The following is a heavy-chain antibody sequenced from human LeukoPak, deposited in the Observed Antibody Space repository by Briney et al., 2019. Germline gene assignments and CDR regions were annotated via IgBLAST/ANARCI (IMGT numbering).Heavy chain of an antibody. CDR3: ARARYGSGTFSFDN. D-gene: IGHD3-10*01. CDR2: ISYDGGNK. V-gene: IGHV3-30*04. Sequence: GGSLRLSCAASGFTFGSYPIHWVRQAPGKGLEWVALISYDGGNKYYADSVKGRFNISRDNSKNTLYLQMNSLRAEDTAVYYCARARYGSGTFSFDNWGQGTLVTVSS. J-gene: IGHJ4*02. CDR1: GFTFGSYP.